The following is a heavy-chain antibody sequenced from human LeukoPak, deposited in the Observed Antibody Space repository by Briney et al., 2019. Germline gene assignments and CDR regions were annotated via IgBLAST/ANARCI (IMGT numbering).Heavy chain of an antibody. J-gene: IGHJ3*02. CDR1: GGSIGSSSSY. CDR2: IHYTGST. D-gene: IGHD3-10*01. Sequence: SETLSLTCSVFGGSIGSSSSYWSWLRQHPIKGLEWIGYIHYTGSTYYNPSLKSRLTISIDTSKSKFSLELSSVTAADTAVYFCARWGEDIKDAFDIWGQGTVVPVSS. V-gene: IGHV4-31*03. CDR3: ARWGEDIKDAFDI.